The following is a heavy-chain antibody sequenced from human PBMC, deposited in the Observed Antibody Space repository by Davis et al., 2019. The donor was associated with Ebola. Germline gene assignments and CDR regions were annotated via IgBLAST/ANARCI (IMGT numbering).Heavy chain of an antibody. V-gene: IGHV3-74*03. Sequence: GESLKISCVASGFTFSQYAMTWVRQAPGKGLMWVSQIASDGITVAYADSVRGRFTISSDNAKTTVYLQMDGLRAEDTALYYCTRSKWPYYFDSWGQGTLVTVSS. J-gene: IGHJ4*02. D-gene: IGHD5-12*01. CDR3: TRSKWPYYFDS. CDR2: IASDGITV. CDR1: GFTFSQYA.